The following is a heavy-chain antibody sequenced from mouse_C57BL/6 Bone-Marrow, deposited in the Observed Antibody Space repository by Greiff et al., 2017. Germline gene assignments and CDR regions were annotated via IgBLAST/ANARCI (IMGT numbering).Heavy chain of an antibody. V-gene: IGHV1-69*01. CDR1: GYTFTSYW. J-gene: IGHJ4*01. CDR3: ARREAMITTSYYAMDY. CDR2: IDPSDSYT. D-gene: IGHD2-4*01. Sequence: QVQLKQPGAELVMPGASVKLSCKASGYTFTSYWMHWVKQRPGQGLEWIGEIDPSDSYTNYNQKFKGKSTLTVDKSSSTAYMQLSSLTSEDSAVXYCARREAMITTSYYAMDYWGQGTSVTVSS.